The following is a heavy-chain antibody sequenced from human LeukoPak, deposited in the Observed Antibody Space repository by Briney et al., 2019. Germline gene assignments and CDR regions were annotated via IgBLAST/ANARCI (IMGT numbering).Heavy chain of an antibody. D-gene: IGHD6-19*01. J-gene: IGHJ4*02. V-gene: IGHV4-39*01. CDR3: ARQQWLVDYYFDY. CDR1: GGSISSSSYY. CDR2: IYYSGST. Sequence: SETLSLTCTVSGGSISSSSYYWGWIRQPPGKGLEWTGSIYYSGSTYYNPSLKSRVTISVDTSKNQFSLKLSSVTAADTAVYYCARQQWLVDYYFDYWGQGTLVTVSS.